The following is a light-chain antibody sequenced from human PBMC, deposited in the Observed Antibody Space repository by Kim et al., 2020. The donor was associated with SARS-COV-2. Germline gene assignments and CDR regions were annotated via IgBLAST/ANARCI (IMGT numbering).Light chain of an antibody. Sequence: QSALTQPASVSGSPGQSITISCTGASSDVGSYNLVSWFQQHPGKAPKLVLYEVNKRPSGISNRFSGSKSGNTASLTISGLQAEDKADYYCCSYTNIGTYVFGTGTKVTVL. CDR2: EVN. CDR1: SSDVGSYNL. CDR3: CSYTNIGTYV. J-gene: IGLJ1*01. V-gene: IGLV2-23*02.